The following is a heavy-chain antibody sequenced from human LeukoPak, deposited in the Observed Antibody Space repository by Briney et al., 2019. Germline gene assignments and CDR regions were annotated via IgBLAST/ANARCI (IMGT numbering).Heavy chain of an antibody. V-gene: IGHV3-64D*06. Sequence: GGSLCPSRSASGFTFSTYAIHWVRQAPGRGLEFVSSISSSGDSTYYADSVKGRFTISRDNSKKTLYLQMSSLRAEDTALYYCRQTIAPAGTVYWGWG. J-gene: IGHJ4*02. CDR1: GFTFSTYA. CDR2: ISSSGDST. CDR3: RQTIAPAGTVY. D-gene: IGHD6-13*01.